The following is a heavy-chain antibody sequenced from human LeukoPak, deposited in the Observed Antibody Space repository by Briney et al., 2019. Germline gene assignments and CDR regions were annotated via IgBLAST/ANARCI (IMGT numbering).Heavy chain of an antibody. CDR2: ISWNSNTK. CDR3: AKDIVGSAMTGIDY. V-gene: IGHV3-9*01. D-gene: IGHD1-1*01. Sequence: GGSLRLSCAASGFTFDDYAMHWVRQAPGKGLEWVSGISWNSNTKGYADSVKGRFTISRDNAKHSLYLQMDSLRPEDTALYYCAKDIVGSAMTGIDYWGQGTLVTVSS. J-gene: IGHJ4*02. CDR1: GFTFDDYA.